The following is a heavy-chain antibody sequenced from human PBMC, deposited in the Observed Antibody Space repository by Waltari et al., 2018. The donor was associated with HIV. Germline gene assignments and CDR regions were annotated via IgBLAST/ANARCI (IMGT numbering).Heavy chain of an antibody. Sequence: QVQLVESGGGVVQPGRSLSLSCAASGFTFSTYTMHWVRQAPGKGLEWVSVVSYDGNTKYYADSVKGRFTISRDNSKNTLYLQMNNLRDDDTAVYYCASPHSSGWSLPFDYWGQGTPVTVSS. J-gene: IGHJ4*02. CDR2: VSYDGNTK. CDR1: GFTFSTYT. CDR3: ASPHSSGWSLPFDY. D-gene: IGHD6-19*01. V-gene: IGHV3-30*04.